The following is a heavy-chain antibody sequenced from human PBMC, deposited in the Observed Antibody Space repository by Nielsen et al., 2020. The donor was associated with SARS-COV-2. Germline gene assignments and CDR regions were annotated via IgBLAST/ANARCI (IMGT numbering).Heavy chain of an antibody. J-gene: IGHJ4*02. CDR1: GFTFDDYA. V-gene: IGHV3-23*01. CDR2: ISGSGATT. Sequence: GESLKISCAASGFTFDDYAMHWVRQAPGKGLEWVSAISGSGATTYNADSVKGRFIISRDNSKNTLYLQMNSLRAEDTALYYCAKDHTMTALLGATVGSWGQGTLVTVSS. CDR3: AKDHTMTALLGATVGS. D-gene: IGHD1-26*01.